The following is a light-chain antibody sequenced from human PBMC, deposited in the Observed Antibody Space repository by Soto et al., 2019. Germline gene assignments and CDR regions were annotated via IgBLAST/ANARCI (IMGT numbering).Light chain of an antibody. V-gene: IGKV3-15*01. CDR3: LQGKT. Sequence: EIVMTQSPATLSVSPGERATLSCRASQSVSSNLAWYQQKPGQAPRLLIYGASTRATGIPARFSGSGSGTEFTLTISSLQSEDFAVYYCLQGKTLGQGTKVEIK. J-gene: IGKJ1*01. CDR1: QSVSSN. CDR2: GAS.